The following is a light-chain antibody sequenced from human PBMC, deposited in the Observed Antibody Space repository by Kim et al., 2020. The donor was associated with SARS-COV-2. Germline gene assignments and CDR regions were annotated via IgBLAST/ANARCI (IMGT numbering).Light chain of an antibody. Sequence: GQSITISCTGTSSDVGGYNYVSWYQHHPGKAPQLIIYDVSNRPSGVSNRFSGSKSGNTASLTISGLQAEDEADYYCSSYTSSSTVVFGGGTQLTVL. J-gene: IGLJ2*01. CDR2: DVS. V-gene: IGLV2-14*03. CDR3: SSYTSSSTVV. CDR1: SSDVGGYNY.